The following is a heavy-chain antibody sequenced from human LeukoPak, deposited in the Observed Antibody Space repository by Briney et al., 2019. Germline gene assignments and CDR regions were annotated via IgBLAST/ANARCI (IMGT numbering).Heavy chain of an antibody. CDR2: ISSSSSYI. Sequence: GGSLRLACAASGFTFSSYSMNWVRQAPGKGLEWVSSISSSSSYIYYADSVKGRFTISRDNAKNSLYLQMDSLRAEDTAVYYCARPMAYDIFTGPDAFDIWGQGTMVTVSS. V-gene: IGHV3-21*01. D-gene: IGHD3-9*01. CDR3: ARPMAYDIFTGPDAFDI. CDR1: GFTFSSYS. J-gene: IGHJ3*02.